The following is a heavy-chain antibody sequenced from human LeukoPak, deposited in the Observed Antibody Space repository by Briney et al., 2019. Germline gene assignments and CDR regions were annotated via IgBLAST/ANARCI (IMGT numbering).Heavy chain of an antibody. D-gene: IGHD2-2*01. Sequence: GRSLRLSCEGSGFTFSNYWMSWVRQAPGKGLEWVANIQQHGSETYYGDSVKGRFTISRDNAKNSLYLQMNSLRAEDTAVYYCATYSSSNGREFQYWGQGTLVTVSS. CDR1: GFTFSNYW. CDR3: ATYSSSNGREFQY. CDR2: IQQHGSET. J-gene: IGHJ1*01. V-gene: IGHV3-7*01.